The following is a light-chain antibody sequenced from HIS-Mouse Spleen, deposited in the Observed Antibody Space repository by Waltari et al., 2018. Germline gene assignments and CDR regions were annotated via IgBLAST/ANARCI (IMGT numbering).Light chain of an antibody. Sequence: SYELTHPPSVSVSPGQTPRITSSGDALPKKYAYWYQQKSGQAPVLVIYEDSKRPSGIPERFSGSSSGTMATLTISGAQVEDEADYYCYSTDSSGNHRVFGGGTKLTVL. CDR2: EDS. J-gene: IGLJ2*01. CDR3: YSTDSSGNHRV. V-gene: IGLV3-10*01. CDR1: ALPKKY.